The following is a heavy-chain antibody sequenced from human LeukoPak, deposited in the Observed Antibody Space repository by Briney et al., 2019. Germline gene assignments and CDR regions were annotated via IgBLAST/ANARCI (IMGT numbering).Heavy chain of an antibody. Sequence: SETLSLTCTVSGYSISSGYYWGWIRQPPGKGLEWIGSIYFSGSIYYNPSLKSRVTISVDTSKNQFSLKLTSVTAADTAVYFCARMWFGGWGQGTLVTVFS. CDR1: GYSISSGYY. CDR2: IYFSGSI. J-gene: IGHJ4*02. V-gene: IGHV4-38-2*02. D-gene: IGHD3-10*01. CDR3: ARMWFGG.